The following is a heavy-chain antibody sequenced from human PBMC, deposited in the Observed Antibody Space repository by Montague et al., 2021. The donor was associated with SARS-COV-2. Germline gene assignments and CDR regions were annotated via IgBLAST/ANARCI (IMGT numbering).Heavy chain of an antibody. Sequence: SETLSLTCAVYGESFSGFHWTWIRQPPGKGLEWIGEIDHRGSSNYNPSLKSRVTISVDTSKNQFSLRLNSVTAADTGVYYCARGHPGTTMVVVVMVGAQFYFDYWGQGRLVTVSS. CDR2: IDHRGSS. CDR1: GESFSGFH. CDR3: ARGHPGTTMVVVVMVGAQFYFDY. V-gene: IGHV4-34*01. D-gene: IGHD3-22*01. J-gene: IGHJ4*02.